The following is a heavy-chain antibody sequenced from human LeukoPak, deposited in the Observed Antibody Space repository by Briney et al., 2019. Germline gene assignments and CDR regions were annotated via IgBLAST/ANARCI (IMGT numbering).Heavy chain of an antibody. CDR3: ARAPSDYCSGGSCYFWFDP. CDR1: GYTFTGYY. V-gene: IGHV1-2*02. J-gene: IGHJ5*02. D-gene: IGHD2-15*01. CDR2: INPNSGGT. Sequence: ASVKVSCKASGYTFTGYYMHWVRQAPGQGLEWMGWINPNSGGTNYAQKFQGRVTMTRDTSISTAYMELSRLRSDDTAVYYCARAPSDYCSGGSCYFWFDPWGQGTLVTVSS.